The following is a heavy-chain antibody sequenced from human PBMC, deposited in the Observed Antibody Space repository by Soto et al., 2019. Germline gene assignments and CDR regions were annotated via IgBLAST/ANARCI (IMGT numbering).Heavy chain of an antibody. J-gene: IGHJ4*02. CDR1: GYAFTSYS. CDR3: ARGRDNCSGGSCLYY. CDR2: INTYNGVT. V-gene: IGHV1-18*01. D-gene: IGHD2-15*01. Sequence: GASVKVSCKTSGYAFTSYSVTWVRQAPGQGLEWMGWINTYNGVTNYAQNLQGRVTITPDTSTSTVYVELRSLRSDVTAVYYCARGRDNCSGGSCLYYWGQGTLVTVSS.